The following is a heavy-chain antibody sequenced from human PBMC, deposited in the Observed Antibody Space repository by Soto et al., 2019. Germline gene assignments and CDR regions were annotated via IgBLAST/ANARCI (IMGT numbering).Heavy chain of an antibody. J-gene: IGHJ6*02. V-gene: IGHV4-4*07. CDR3: AGIGEEVYYGMDV. CDR2: IYARGDT. Sequence: PSETLGLACTVSWGSMSSYCWNWVRQPAGRGLEWIGRIYARGDTNYNPSLKSRVTMFVDRSTNEFSLRLTSVTAADTAVYYCAGIGEEVYYGMDVWGQGTTVTVS. D-gene: IGHD1-26*01. CDR1: WGSMSSYC.